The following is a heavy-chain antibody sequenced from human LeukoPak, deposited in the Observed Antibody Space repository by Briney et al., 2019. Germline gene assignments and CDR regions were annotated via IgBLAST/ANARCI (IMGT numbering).Heavy chain of an antibody. V-gene: IGHV1-69*04. D-gene: IGHD6-13*01. CDR3: ARVLLAAAGTDYYYGMDV. CDR1: GGTFTSYA. CDR2: IIPILGIA. Sequence: GASVKVSCKASGGTFTSYAISWVRQAPGQGLEWMGRIIPILGIANYAQKFQGRVTITADKSTSTAYMELSSLRSEDTAVYYCARVLLAAAGTDYYYGMDVWGQGTTVTVSS. J-gene: IGHJ6*02.